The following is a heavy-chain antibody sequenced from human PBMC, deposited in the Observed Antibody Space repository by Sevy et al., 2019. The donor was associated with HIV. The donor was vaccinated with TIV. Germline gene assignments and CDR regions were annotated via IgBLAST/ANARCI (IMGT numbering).Heavy chain of an antibody. J-gene: IGHJ5*02. D-gene: IGHD3-16*01. CDR1: GFTFSSYG. CDR3: AKRGGFDP. CDR2: ISYDGSNK. V-gene: IGHV3-30*18. Sequence: GSLRLSCAASGFTFSSYGMHWVRQAPGKGLEGVAVISYDGSNKYYADSVKGRFTISRDNSKNTLYLQMNSLRAEDTAVYYCAKRGGFDPWGQGTLVTVSS.